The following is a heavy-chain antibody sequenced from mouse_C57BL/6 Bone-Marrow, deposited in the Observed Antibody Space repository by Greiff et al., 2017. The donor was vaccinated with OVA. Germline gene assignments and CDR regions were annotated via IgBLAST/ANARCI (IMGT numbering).Heavy chain of an antibody. J-gene: IGHJ4*01. V-gene: IGHV1-64*01. D-gene: IGHD2-3*01. CDR2: IHPNSGST. Sequence: VQLQQPGAELVKPGASVKLSCKASGYTFTSYWMHWVKQRPGQGLEWIGMIHPNSGSTNYNEKFKSKATLTVDKSSSTAYMQLSSLTSEDSAVYYCARWGWYYAMDYWGQGTSVTVSS. CDR3: ARWGWYYAMDY. CDR1: GYTFTSYW.